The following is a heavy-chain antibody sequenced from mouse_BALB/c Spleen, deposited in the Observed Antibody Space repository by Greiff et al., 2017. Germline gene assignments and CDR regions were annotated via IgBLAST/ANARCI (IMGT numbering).Heavy chain of an antibody. J-gene: IGHJ4*01. Sequence: QVQLQQSGDDLVKPGASVKLSCKASGYTFTSYWINWIKQRPGQGLEWIGYINPSTGYTEYNQKFKDKATLTADKSSSTAYMQLSSLTSEDSAVYYCARCWYGNYENAMDYWGQGTSVTVSS. CDR2: INPSTGYT. CDR1: GYTFTSYW. D-gene: IGHD2-10*02. CDR3: ARCWYGNYENAMDY. V-gene: IGHV1-7*01.